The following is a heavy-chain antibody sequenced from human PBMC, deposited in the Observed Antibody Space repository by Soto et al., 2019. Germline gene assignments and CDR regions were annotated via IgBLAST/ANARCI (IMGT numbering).Heavy chain of an antibody. J-gene: IGHJ6*02. D-gene: IGHD6-25*01. CDR3: ARIGFRPRYYYYYGMDV. CDR2: INHSGST. V-gene: IGHV4-34*01. CDR1: GGSFSGYY. Sequence: SETLSLTCAVYGGSFSGYYWSWIRQPPGKGLEWIGEINHSGSTNYNPSLKSRVTISVDTSKNQFSLKLSSVTAADTAVYYCARIGFRPRYYYYYGMDVWGQGTTVTVSS.